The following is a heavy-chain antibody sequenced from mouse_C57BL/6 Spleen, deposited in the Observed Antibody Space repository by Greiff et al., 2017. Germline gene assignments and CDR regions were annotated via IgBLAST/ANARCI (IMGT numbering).Heavy chain of an antibody. J-gene: IGHJ3*01. V-gene: IGHV1-5*01. Sequence: EVQLQQSGTVLARPGASVKMSCKTSGYTFTSYWMHWVKQRPGQGLEWIGAIYPGNSDTRYNQKFKGNAKLTAVTSASTAFMELSRLTNEDSAVYYCTREYYGNSYAAWFAYWGQGTLVTVSA. CDR3: TREYYGNSYAAWFAY. CDR2: IYPGNSDT. D-gene: IGHD1-1*01. CDR1: GYTFTSYW.